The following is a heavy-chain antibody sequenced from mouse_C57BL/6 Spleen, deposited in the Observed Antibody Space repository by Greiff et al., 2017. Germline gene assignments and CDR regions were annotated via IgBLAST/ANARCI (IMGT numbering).Heavy chain of an antibody. CDR2: INPNNGGT. J-gene: IGHJ4*01. V-gene: IGHV1-18*01. CDR1: GYTFTDYN. Sequence: EVQLVESGPELVKPGASVKIPCKASGYTFTDYNMDWVKQSHGKSLEWIGDINPNNGGTIYNQKFKGKATLTVDKSSSTAYMELRSLTSEDTAVYYCAAYDYDRDYAMDYWGQGTSVTVSS. D-gene: IGHD2-4*01. CDR3: AAYDYDRDYAMDY.